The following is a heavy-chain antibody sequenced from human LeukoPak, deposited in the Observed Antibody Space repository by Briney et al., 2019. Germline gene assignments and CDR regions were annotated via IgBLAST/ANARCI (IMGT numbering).Heavy chain of an antibody. CDR3: ATPYSGGYQGLDI. Sequence: SETLSLXCTVSGGSISSNKYYWGWIRQPPGKGLEWIGSIYYSGSTYYNPTLKSRVTIFVDTSKNQFSLKLSSVTAADTAVYYCATPYSGGYQGLDIWGQGTMVTVSS. D-gene: IGHD1-26*01. CDR1: GGSISSNKYY. CDR2: IYYSGST. J-gene: IGHJ3*02. V-gene: IGHV4-39*01.